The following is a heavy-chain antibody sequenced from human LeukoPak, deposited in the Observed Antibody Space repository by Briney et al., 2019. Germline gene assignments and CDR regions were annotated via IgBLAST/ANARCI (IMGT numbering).Heavy chain of an antibody. D-gene: IGHD6-13*01. J-gene: IGHJ5*02. CDR1: GSSISNYY. Sequence: SETLSLTCTVSGSSISNYYWGWIRQAPGKGLEWIGSIYYSGNTYYNPSLKSRVTISVDTSKNQFSLELSSVTAADTAVYYCARERSSWYNWFDPWGQGTLVTVSS. CDR3: ARERSSWYNWFDP. CDR2: IYYSGNT. V-gene: IGHV4-39*07.